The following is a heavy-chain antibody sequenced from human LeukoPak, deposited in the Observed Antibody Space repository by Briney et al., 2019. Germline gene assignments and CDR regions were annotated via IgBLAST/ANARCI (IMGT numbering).Heavy chain of an antibody. CDR2: IYYSGST. V-gene: IGHV4-30-4*08. Sequence: KPSETLSLTCTASGFSISSGDYYWGWIRQPPGKGLEWIVNIYYSGSTYDNPSLESRVTISVNTSKNHFSLKLSSVTAADTAVYYCARVSPSNSDLLDAFDIWGQGTMVTVSS. J-gene: IGHJ3*02. CDR1: GFSISSGDYY. D-gene: IGHD1-26*01. CDR3: ARVSPSNSDLLDAFDI.